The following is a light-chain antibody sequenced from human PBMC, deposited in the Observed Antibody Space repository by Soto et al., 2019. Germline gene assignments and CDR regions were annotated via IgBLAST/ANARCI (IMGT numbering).Light chain of an antibody. Sequence: QSVLTQPASVSGSPGQSITISCTGTSSDVGAYNYVSWYQQHPGKAPKLMIYDVSNRPSGVSNRFSGSKSGNTASLTISGLQAEDEADYYCSSYTSSNTYVFGTGPKVTVL. CDR3: SSYTSSNTYV. J-gene: IGLJ1*01. CDR1: SSDVGAYNY. V-gene: IGLV2-14*03. CDR2: DVS.